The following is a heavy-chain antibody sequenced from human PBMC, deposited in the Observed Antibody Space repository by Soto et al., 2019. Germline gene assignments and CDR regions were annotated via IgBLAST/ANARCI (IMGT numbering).Heavy chain of an antibody. V-gene: IGHV1-18*01. Sequence: GASVKLSCKASAYTFTIYGISWVRQAPGQGLEWMGWISAYNGNTNYAQKLQGRVTMTTDTSTSTAYMELRSLRSDDTAVYYCARVQIITGTTSAFDIWGQGTMVTVSS. CDR1: AYTFTIYG. CDR3: ARVQIITGTTSAFDI. CDR2: ISAYNGNT. J-gene: IGHJ3*02. D-gene: IGHD1-20*01.